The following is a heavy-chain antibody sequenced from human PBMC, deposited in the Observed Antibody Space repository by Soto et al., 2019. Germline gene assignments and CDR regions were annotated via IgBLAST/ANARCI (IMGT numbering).Heavy chain of an antibody. CDR3: ARDPYHVLMVNAPNLYGMDV. CDR1: GYTFTTYD. D-gene: IGHD2-8*01. Sequence: GASVKVSCKASGYTFTTYDISWVRRAPGQRLEWMGRISTYNGNTNYPQSLQGRLTMTTDTSTTTAYMELRNLRSDDTAVYYCARDPYHVLMVNAPNLYGMDVWGQGTTVTVSS. CDR2: ISTYNGNT. J-gene: IGHJ6*02. V-gene: IGHV1-18*01.